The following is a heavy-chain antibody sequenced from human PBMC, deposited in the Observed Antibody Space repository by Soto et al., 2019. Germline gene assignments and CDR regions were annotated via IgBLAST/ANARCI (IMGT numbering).Heavy chain of an antibody. Sequence: SVKVSCKASGGTFSSYAISWVRQASGQGLEWMGGIIPIFGTANYAQKFQGRVTITADESTGTAYMELSSLRSEDTAVYYCARTETYCGGDCSPGPSAYLPYYGGQGTLVTVSS. CDR3: ARTETYCGGDCSPGPSAYLPYY. J-gene: IGHJ4*02. CDR1: GGTFSSYA. V-gene: IGHV1-69*13. CDR2: IIPIFGTA. D-gene: IGHD2-21*02.